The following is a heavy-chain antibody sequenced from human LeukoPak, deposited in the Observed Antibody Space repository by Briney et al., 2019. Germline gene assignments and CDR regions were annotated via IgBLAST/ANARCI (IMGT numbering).Heavy chain of an antibody. CDR1: GLTFSGYS. J-gene: IGHJ4*02. CDR2: ISSSSSSI. D-gene: IGHD1-26*01. CDR3: ARDRGGGYSAIDY. Sequence: GGSLRLSCTASGLTFSGYSMNWVRLAPGKGLEWISYISSSSSSIYYADSVKGRFTISRDNANTSLYLQMNSLRAEDTAVYYCARDRGGGYSAIDYWGQGTLVTVSS. V-gene: IGHV3-48*04.